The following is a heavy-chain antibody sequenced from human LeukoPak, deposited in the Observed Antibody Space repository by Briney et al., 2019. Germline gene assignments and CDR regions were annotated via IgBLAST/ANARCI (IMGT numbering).Heavy chain of an antibody. CDR1: GFSLSSYA. V-gene: IGHV3-49*04. D-gene: IGHD3-22*01. Sequence: PGGSLRLSCTVSGFSLSSYAMSWVRRAPGKGLEWVSFIRSKAYGETPEYAASVKGRFTISRDDSKSIAYLLMNSLKIEDTAMYYCARNYYYDSSGYYHPQYYEDWGQGTLVTVSS. CDR2: IRSKAYGETP. CDR3: ARNYYYDSSGYYHPQYYED. J-gene: IGHJ1*01.